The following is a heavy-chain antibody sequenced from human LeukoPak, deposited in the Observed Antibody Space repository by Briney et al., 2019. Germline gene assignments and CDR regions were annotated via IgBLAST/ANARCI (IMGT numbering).Heavy chain of an antibody. D-gene: IGHD6-13*01. J-gene: IGHJ4*02. CDR1: GFTGSSNY. Sequence: GSLRLSCSASGFTGSSNYMSWGRQAPGKGLEWVSVIYSGGSTYYADSVRGRFAISRDNSKNTLYLQMNSLRAEDTAVYYCACIAAAGNDYWGQGTLVTVSS. CDR3: ACIAAAGNDY. V-gene: IGHV3-53*01. CDR2: IYSGGST.